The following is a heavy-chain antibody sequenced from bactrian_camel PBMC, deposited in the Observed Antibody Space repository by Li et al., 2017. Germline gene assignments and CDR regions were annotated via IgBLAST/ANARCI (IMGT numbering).Heavy chain of an antibody. Sequence: VQLVESGGGSVQAGGSLTLSCVASGYTYGSNCLGWLRQAPGKKREGVARLDSFGTITYADSVKGRFTISRDNAKNTINLELNSLKTEDTAMYYCIRDRGLAVPAGSFDYWAQGTQVTVS. V-gene: IGHV3S53*01. J-gene: IGHJ6*01. CDR1: GYTYGSNC. D-gene: IGHD6*01. CDR2: LDSFGTI. CDR3: IRDRGLAVPAGSFDY.